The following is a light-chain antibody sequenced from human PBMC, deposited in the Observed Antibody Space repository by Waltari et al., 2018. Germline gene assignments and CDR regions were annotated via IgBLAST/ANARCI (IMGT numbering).Light chain of an antibody. CDR1: RRDVGCYDF. V-gene: IGLV2-14*03. Sequence: HSALTQPASVSGSPGQLITISCTGTRRDVGCYDFVSWYRQHPEKAPNLIIFDVTERPSGISARFSGAKSGNTASLTISGLQSDDEADYYCASYTSSSNYVFGSGTTVTV. CDR3: ASYTSSSNYV. CDR2: DVT. J-gene: IGLJ1*01.